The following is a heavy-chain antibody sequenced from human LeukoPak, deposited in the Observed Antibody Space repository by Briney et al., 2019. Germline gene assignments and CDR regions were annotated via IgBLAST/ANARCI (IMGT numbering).Heavy chain of an antibody. D-gene: IGHD5-24*01. J-gene: IGHJ3*02. CDR2: IYYSGST. V-gene: IGHV4-39*01. CDR3: ARPTSQEMATINPSAFDI. CDR1: GGSVSSDSYY. Sequence: SETLSLTCTVSGGSVSSDSYYWTWIRQPPGKGLEWIGSIYYSGSTYYNPSLKSRVTISVDTSKNQFSLKLSSVTAADTAVYYCARPTSQEMATINPSAFDIWGQGTMVTVSS.